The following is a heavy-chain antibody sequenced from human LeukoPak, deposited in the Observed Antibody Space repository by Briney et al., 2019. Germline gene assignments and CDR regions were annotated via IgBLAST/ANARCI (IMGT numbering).Heavy chain of an antibody. J-gene: IGHJ2*01. CDR1: GFTVSSNY. CDR2: ISGSGGST. V-gene: IGHV3-23*01. D-gene: IGHD3-22*01. Sequence: GGSLRLSCAASGFTVSSNYMSWVRQAPGKGLEWASGISGSGGSTHYADSVKGRFTISRDNSKNTLYLQMNSLRAEDTAVYHCAKGMFGYLGGLYWDFDLWGRGTLVTVSS. CDR3: AKGMFGYLGGLYWDFDL.